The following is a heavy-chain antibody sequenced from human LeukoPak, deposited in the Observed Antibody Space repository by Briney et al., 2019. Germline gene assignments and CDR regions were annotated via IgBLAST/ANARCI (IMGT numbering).Heavy chain of an antibody. J-gene: IGHJ6*03. Sequence: GASVKVSCKASGYTFTSYGISWVRQAPGQGLEWMGWISAYNGNTNYAQKLQGRVTMTTDTSTSTAFMELRSLRSDDTAVYYCARLTDGGYGSGSSSPYYYYYMDVWGKGTTVTISS. CDR3: ARLTDGGYGSGSSSPYYYYYMDV. CDR1: GYTFTSYG. V-gene: IGHV1-18*01. D-gene: IGHD3-10*01. CDR2: ISAYNGNT.